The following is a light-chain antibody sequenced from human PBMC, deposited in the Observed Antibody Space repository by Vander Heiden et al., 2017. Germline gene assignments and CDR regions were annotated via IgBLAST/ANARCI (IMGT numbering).Light chain of an antibody. CDR3: QAYDSSRKVV. J-gene: IGLJ2*01. CDR2: GTS. V-gene: IGLV1-40*01. Sequence: QSVLTQPPSVSGAPGQRVTISCTGSNSNIGAGYDVHWYQQLPGTAPKLLVYGTSDRPSGVPDRFSGSKSGTSASLAITGLQAEDEADYYCQAYDSSRKVVFGGGTKLTVL. CDR1: NSNIGAGYD.